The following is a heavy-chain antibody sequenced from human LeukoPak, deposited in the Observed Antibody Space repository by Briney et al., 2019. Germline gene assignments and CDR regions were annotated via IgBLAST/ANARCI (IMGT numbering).Heavy chain of an antibody. CDR1: GGTFSSYA. V-gene: IGHV1-69*13. CDR2: IIPIFGTA. Sequence: SVKVSCKASGGTFSSYAISWVRQAPGQGLEWMGGIIPIFGTANYAQKFQGRVTITADESTSTAYMELSSLGSEDTAVYYCAREAEMAKYYFDYWGQGTLVTVSS. CDR3: AREAEMAKYYFDY. D-gene: IGHD5-24*01. J-gene: IGHJ4*02.